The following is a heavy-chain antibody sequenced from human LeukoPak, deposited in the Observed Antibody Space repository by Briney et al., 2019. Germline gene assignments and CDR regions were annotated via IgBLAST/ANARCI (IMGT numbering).Heavy chain of an antibody. D-gene: IGHD5-24*01. Sequence: SETLSLTCAVYGGSLSAYYWSWIRQPPGKGLEWIGEINHSGSTNYNPSLKSRVTISVDTSKNQFSLKLSSVTAADTAVYYCARGASPRWLRFAGLDYWGQGTLVTVSS. J-gene: IGHJ4*02. CDR2: INHSGST. CDR3: ARGASPRWLRFAGLDY. V-gene: IGHV4-34*01. CDR1: GGSLSAYY.